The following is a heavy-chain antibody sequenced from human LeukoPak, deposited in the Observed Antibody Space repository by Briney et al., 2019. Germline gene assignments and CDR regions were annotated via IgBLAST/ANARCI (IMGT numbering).Heavy chain of an antibody. CDR3: ASEAVAGTRTLYY. CDR2: IIPIFGTA. J-gene: IGHJ4*02. D-gene: IGHD6-19*01. Sequence: SVKVSCKASGGTFSSYAISWVRQAPGQGLEWMGGIIPIFGTANYAQKFQGRVTITADESTSIAYMELSSLRSEDTAVYYCASEAVAGTRTLYYWGQGTLVTVSS. CDR1: GGTFSSYA. V-gene: IGHV1-69*01.